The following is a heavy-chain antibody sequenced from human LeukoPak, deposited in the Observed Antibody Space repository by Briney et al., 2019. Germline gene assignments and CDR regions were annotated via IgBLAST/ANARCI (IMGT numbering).Heavy chain of an antibody. Sequence: ASVKVSCKASGYTFTGYYTHWVRQAPGQGLEWMGWINPNSGGTNYAQKFQGRVTMTRDTSISTAYMELSRLRSDDTAVYYCARGPLSSSWSWRMGYWGQGTLVTVSS. CDR1: GYTFTGYY. CDR3: ARGPLSSSWSWRMGY. D-gene: IGHD6-13*01. CDR2: INPNSGGT. J-gene: IGHJ4*02. V-gene: IGHV1-2*02.